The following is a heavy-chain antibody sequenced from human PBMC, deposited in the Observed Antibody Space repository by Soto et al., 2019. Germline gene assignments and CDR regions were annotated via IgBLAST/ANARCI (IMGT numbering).Heavy chain of an antibody. V-gene: IGHV1-69*01. Sequence: QVQLVQSGAEVKKPGSSVKVSCKASGGTFSSYAISWVRQAPGQGLEWMGGIIPIFGTANYAQKFHGRVTITAEETTSTAYMERRSQKSEEPAVYYCAREQKTSPVYDSSGYYSCGDAFDIWGQGTMVTVSS. CDR1: GGTFSSYA. CDR3: AREQKTSPVYDSSGYYSCGDAFDI. J-gene: IGHJ3*02. CDR2: IIPIFGTA. D-gene: IGHD3-22*01.